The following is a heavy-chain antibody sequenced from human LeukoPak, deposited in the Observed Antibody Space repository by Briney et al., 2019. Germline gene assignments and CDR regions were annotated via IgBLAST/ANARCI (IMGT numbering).Heavy chain of an antibody. V-gene: IGHV1-69*13. CDR2: IIPIFGTA. CDR3: ARERAQGVYTVGATTDFDY. CDR1: GYTFTSYY. Sequence: SVKVSCKASGYTFTSYYMHWVRQAPGQGLEWMGGIIPIFGTANYAQKFQGRVTITADESTSTAYMELSSLRSEDTAVYYCARERAQGVYTVGATTDFDYWGQGTLVTVSS. J-gene: IGHJ4*02. D-gene: IGHD1-26*01.